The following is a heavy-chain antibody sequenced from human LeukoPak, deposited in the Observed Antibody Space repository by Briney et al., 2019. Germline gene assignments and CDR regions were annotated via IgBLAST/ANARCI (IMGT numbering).Heavy chain of an antibody. CDR2: IYPGDSDT. V-gene: IGHV5-51*01. D-gene: IGHD2-15*01. CDR3: ARYCSGGTCHQGIDY. Sequence: GESLKISCKASGYRFTTYWIGWVRQMPGKGLEWMGIIYPGDSDTRYSPSFQGQVTISADKSIRTAYLQWSSLKASDTAMYYCARYCSGGTCHQGIDYWGQGTLVTVSS. J-gene: IGHJ4*02. CDR1: GYRFTTYW.